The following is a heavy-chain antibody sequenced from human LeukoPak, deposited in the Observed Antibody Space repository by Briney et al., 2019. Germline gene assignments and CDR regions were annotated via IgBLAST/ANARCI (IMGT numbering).Heavy chain of an antibody. CDR2: IWYDGSNK. CDR1: GFTFSSYG. J-gene: IGHJ4*02. D-gene: IGHD3-22*01. CDR3: ARGSGSYYDSTDY. V-gene: IGHV3-33*01. Sequence: PGRSLRLFCAASGFTFSSYGMHWVRQAPGKGLEWVAVIWYDGSNKYYADSVKGRFTISRDNSKNTLYLQMNSLRAEDTAVYYCARGSGSYYDSTDYWGQGTLVTVSS.